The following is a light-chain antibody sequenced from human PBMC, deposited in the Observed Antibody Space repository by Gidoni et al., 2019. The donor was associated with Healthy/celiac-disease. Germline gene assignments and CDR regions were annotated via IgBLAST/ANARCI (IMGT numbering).Light chain of an antibody. CDR1: QSVSSN. CDR3: QQYNNWPPYT. V-gene: IGKV3-15*01. Sequence: EIVMTQSPATLSVSPGERATLSCRASQSVSSNLAWYQQKPGQAPRLLIYGASTRATGIPARFSCRGSETDFTLTLSSLQSEDFAVYYCQQYNNWPPYTFGQGTKLEIK. J-gene: IGKJ2*01. CDR2: GAS.